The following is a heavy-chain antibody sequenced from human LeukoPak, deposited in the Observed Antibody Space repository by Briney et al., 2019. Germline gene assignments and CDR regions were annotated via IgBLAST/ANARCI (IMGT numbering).Heavy chain of an antibody. Sequence: SETPSLTPTDSPGSLRDYYWRSIRQSPGEGLEWIGYVSDTANTKHNPSLPSRLSLSVDTSKNRLSLKLTSVTTADSAVYYCATMSYDMLTGYRPLDFWGRGTLVTVSS. CDR3: ATMSYDMLTGYRPLDF. J-gene: IGHJ4*02. CDR2: VSDTANT. D-gene: IGHD3-9*01. V-gene: IGHV4-59*01. CDR1: PGSLRDYY.